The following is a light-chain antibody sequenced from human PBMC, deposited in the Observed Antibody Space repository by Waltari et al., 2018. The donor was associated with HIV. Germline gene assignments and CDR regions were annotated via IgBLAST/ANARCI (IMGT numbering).Light chain of an antibody. CDR1: SSNIGSNY. CDR3: AAWDDSLSGPWV. V-gene: IGLV1-47*01. Sequence: QSVLTQPPSASGTPAQRVTISCSGSSSNIGSNYIYWYQQLPGTAPKLLSYRNNQRPSGVPDRFSGSKSGTSASLAISGLRSEDEADYYCAAWDDSLSGPWVFGGGTKLTVL. J-gene: IGLJ3*02. CDR2: RNN.